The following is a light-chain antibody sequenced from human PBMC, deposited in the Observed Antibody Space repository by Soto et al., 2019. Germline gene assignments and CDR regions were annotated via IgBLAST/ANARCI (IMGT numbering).Light chain of an antibody. CDR1: QSVSSSY. Sequence: PGERATLSCRASQSVSSSYIAWYQQKPGQAPRLLIYAASSRATGIPDRFSGSGSGTDFTLTISRLEPEDFAVYYCLQYGTSPRTFGQGTKVEIK. V-gene: IGKV3-20*01. CDR3: LQYGTSPRT. CDR2: AAS. J-gene: IGKJ1*01.